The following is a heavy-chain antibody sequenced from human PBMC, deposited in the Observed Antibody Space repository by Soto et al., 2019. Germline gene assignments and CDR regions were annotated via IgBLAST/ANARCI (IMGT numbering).Heavy chain of an antibody. CDR3: AKAQGDIVVVVASTPLDY. CDR1: GFTFSSYA. V-gene: IGHV3-23*01. J-gene: IGHJ4*02. D-gene: IGHD2-15*01. CDR2: ISGRGGST. Sequence: EVQLLESGGGLVQPGGSLRLSCAASGFTFSSYAMSLVRQAPGKGLEWVAAISGRGGSTYYADSVKGRFTTSRDNSKNTLYLQMNSLRAEDTAVYYCAKAQGDIVVVVASTPLDYWGQGTLVTVSS.